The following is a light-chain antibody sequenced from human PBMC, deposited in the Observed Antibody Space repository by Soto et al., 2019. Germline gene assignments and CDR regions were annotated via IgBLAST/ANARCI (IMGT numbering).Light chain of an antibody. CDR2: GAS. CDR1: QSVSSN. CDR3: QHYVTSLTT. J-gene: IGKJ1*01. V-gene: IGKV3-15*01. Sequence: EIVMRQSPATLSVSPGERATLSCRASQSVSSNLAWYQQKPGQAPRLLIYGASTRATGIPARFSGSGSGTEFTLTISSLEPEDFAVYYCQHYVTSLTTFGQGTKVDIK.